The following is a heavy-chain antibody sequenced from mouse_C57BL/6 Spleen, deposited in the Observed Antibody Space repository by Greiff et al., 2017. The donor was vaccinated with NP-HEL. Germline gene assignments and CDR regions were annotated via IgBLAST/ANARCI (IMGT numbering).Heavy chain of an antibody. Sequence: EVQLQESGAELVRPGASVKLSCTASGFNIKDDYMHWVKQRPEQGLEWIGWIDPENGDTESASKFQGKATITADTSSNTAYLQLSSLTSEDTAVYYCTTNYSNLSWFAYWGQGTLVTVSA. V-gene: IGHV14-4*01. CDR3: TTNYSNLSWFAY. J-gene: IGHJ3*01. CDR1: GFNIKDDY. D-gene: IGHD2-5*01. CDR2: IDPENGDT.